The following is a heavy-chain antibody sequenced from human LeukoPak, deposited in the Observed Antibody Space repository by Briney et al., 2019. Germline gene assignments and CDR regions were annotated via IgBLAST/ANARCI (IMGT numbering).Heavy chain of an antibody. D-gene: IGHD3-22*01. CDR1: GFTFIGYS. Sequence: GSLRLSCTASGFTFIGYSMDWIRQAPGKGLEWVSSFGTRSTSIYHAGSVKGRFAISRDNAKNSLYLQMNSLRAEDTALYYCAREVSEGFDFWGQGTLVTVSS. CDR2: FGTRSTSI. J-gene: IGHJ4*02. V-gene: IGHV3-21*01. CDR3: AREVSEGFDF.